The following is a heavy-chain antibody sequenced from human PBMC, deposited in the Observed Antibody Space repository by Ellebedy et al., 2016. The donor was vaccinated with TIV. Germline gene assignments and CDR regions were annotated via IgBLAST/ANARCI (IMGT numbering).Heavy chain of an antibody. CDR1: GYSFTSYW. V-gene: IGHV5-51*01. Sequence: GESLKISCKGSGYSFTSYWIGWVRQMPGKGLEWMGIIYPGDSDTRYSPSFQGQVTISADKSISTAYLQWSSLKASDTAMYYCATRVKARVITPYDAFDIWGQGTMVTVSS. CDR2: IYPGDSDT. D-gene: IGHD3-22*01. CDR3: ATRVKARVITPYDAFDI. J-gene: IGHJ3*02.